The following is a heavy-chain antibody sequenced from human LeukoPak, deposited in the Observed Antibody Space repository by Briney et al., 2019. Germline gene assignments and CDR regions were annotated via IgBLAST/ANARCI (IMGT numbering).Heavy chain of an antibody. CDR2: ISAYNGNT. CDR1: GYTFTSYG. V-gene: IGHV1-18*01. CDR3: ATRITIFGVVIQDY. D-gene: IGHD3-3*01. J-gene: IGHJ4*02. Sequence: ASVKVSCKASGYTFTSYGISWVRQAPGQGLEWMGWISAYNGNTNYAQELQGRVTMTTDTSTSTAYMELRSLRSDDTAVYYCATRITIFGVVIQDYWGQGTLVTVSS.